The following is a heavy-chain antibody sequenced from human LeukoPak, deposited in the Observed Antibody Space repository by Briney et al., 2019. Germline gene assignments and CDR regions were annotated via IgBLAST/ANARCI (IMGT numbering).Heavy chain of an antibody. CDR1: GYTFTSYY. Sequence: ASVKVSCKASGYTFTSYYMHWVRQAPGQGLEWMGIINPSGGSTSYAQKFQGRVTMTTDTSTSTAYMELRSLRSDDTAVYYCARTSALPDYWGQGTLVTVSS. CDR3: ARTSALPDY. J-gene: IGHJ4*02. V-gene: IGHV1-46*01. CDR2: INPSGGST. D-gene: IGHD1-26*01.